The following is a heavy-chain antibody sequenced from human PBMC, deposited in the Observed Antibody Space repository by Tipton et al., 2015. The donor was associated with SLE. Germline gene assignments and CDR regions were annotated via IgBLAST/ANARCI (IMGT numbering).Heavy chain of an antibody. CDR3: AKGYIPRYARYL. CDR2: IWYDGSNN. D-gene: IGHD2-8*01. J-gene: IGHJ3*01. CDR1: GFTFSSYG. V-gene: IGHV3-30*18. Sequence: SLRLSCAASGFTFSSYGMHWVRQAPGKGLEWVAVIWYDGSNNYYRASLKGRFTISRNNSKNTPHLKMNSLRDEDTAVYYCAKGYIPRYARYLWGQGTFVTGSS.